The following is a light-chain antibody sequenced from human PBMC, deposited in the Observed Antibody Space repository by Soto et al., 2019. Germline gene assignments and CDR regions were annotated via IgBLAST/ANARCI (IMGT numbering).Light chain of an antibody. CDR1: SGHSSYA. Sequence: QPVLTQSPSASASLGASVKLTCTLSSGHSSYAIAWHQQQPEKGPRYLMKLNSDGSHSKGDGIPDRFSGYSSGAERYLTISSLQSEDEADYYCQTWGTGIVVFGGGTKLNVL. V-gene: IGLV4-69*01. J-gene: IGLJ2*01. CDR2: LNSDGSH. CDR3: QTWGTGIVV.